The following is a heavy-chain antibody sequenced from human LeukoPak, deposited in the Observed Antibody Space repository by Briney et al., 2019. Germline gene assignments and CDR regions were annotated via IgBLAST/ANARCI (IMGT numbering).Heavy chain of an antibody. J-gene: IGHJ4*02. Sequence: ASVKVSCKASGYTFTSYGISWVRQAPGQGLEWMGWISAYNGNTNYAQKLQGRVTMTTDTSTSTAYVELRSLRSDDTAVYYCARSHFGGVIMGFDYWGQGTLVTVSS. CDR1: GYTFTSYG. D-gene: IGHD3-16*02. CDR2: ISAYNGNT. CDR3: ARSHFGGVIMGFDY. V-gene: IGHV1-18*01.